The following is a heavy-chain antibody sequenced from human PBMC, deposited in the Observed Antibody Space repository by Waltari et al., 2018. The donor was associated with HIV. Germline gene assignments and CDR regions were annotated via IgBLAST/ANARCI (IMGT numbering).Heavy chain of an antibody. CDR1: GYPFTSYA. D-gene: IGHD6-19*01. CDR3: VRAAIYSRGCFDY. Sequence: QVQLVQSGAEVKTPGASVRVSCTASGYPFTSYAINWVRQATGQGLEWMGWMNPNSGDTGYAQKFQGRITMTSNTSISTVYMELSSLTSEETAVYYCVRAAIYSRGCFDYWGQGTLVTVSS. J-gene: IGHJ4*02. V-gene: IGHV1-8*01. CDR2: MNPNSGDT.